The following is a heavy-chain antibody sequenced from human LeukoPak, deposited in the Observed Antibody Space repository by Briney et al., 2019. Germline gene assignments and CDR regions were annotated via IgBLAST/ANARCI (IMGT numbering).Heavy chain of an antibody. D-gene: IGHD2-2*01. CDR2: INWNGGST. CDR3: AKASSRVFDY. J-gene: IGHJ4*02. V-gene: IGHV3-20*04. Sequence: GGSLRLSCAASGFTFDDYGMSWVRQAPGKGLEWVSGINWNGGSTGYADSVKGRFTISRDNAKNSLYLQMNSLRAEDTAVYYCAKASSRVFDYWGQGTLVTVSS. CDR1: GFTFDDYG.